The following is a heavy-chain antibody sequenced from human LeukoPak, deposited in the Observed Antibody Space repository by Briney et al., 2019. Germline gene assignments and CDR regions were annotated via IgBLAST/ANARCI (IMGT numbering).Heavy chain of an antibody. CDR3: ARDLYCTNGVCYNWFDP. CDR1: GGTFSSYA. Sequence: SVKVSCKASGGTFSSYAISWVRQAPGQGLECMGGIIPIFGTANYAQKFQGRVTITTDESTSTAYMELSSLRSEDTAVYYCARDLYCTNGVCYNWFDPWGQGTLVTVSS. D-gene: IGHD2-8*01. J-gene: IGHJ5*02. V-gene: IGHV1-69*05. CDR2: IIPIFGTA.